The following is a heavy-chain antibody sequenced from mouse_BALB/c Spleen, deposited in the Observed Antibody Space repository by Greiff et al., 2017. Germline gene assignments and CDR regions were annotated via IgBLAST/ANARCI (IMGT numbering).Heavy chain of an antibody. CDR2: ISSGGSYT. J-gene: IGHJ4*01. CDR3: TTYGNYVEAMDY. V-gene: IGHV5-6-4*01. D-gene: IGHD2-1*01. CDR1: GFTFSSYT. Sequence: EVQGVESGGGLVKPGGSLKLSCAASGFTFSSYTMSWVRQTPEKRLEWVATISSGGSYTYYPDSVKGRFTISRDNAKNTLYLQMSSLKSEDTAMYYCTTYGNYVEAMDYWGQGTSVTVSS.